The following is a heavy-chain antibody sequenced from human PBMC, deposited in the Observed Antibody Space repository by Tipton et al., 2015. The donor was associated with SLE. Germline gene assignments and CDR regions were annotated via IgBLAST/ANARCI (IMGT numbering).Heavy chain of an antibody. V-gene: IGHV3-64*04. J-gene: IGHJ3*02. Sequence: SLRLSCSASGFTFSSYAMHWVRQAPGKGLEYVSAISSNGGSTYYADSVKGRFTISRDNSKNTLYLQMNSLRAEDTAVYYCARARGYCSSTSCPRDAFDIWGQGTMVTVSS. CDR2: ISSNGGST. CDR1: GFTFSSYA. D-gene: IGHD2-2*01. CDR3: ARARGYCSSTSCPRDAFDI.